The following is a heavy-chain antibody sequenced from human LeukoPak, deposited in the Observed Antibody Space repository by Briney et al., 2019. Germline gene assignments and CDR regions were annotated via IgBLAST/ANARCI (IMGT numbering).Heavy chain of an antibody. CDR3: ARDQEVAPAGHYYGMDV. CDR1: GGSISSYY. J-gene: IGHJ6*02. V-gene: IGHV4-4*07. Sequence: SETLSLTCTVSGGSISSYYWSWTRQPAGKGLEWIGRIYTSGSTNYNPSLKSRVTMSVDTSKNQFSLKLSSVTAADTAVYYCARDQEVAPAGHYYGMDVWGQGTTVTVSS. D-gene: IGHD2-15*01. CDR2: IYTSGST.